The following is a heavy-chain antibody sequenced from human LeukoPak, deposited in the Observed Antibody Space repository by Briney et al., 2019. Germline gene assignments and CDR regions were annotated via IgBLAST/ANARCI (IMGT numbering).Heavy chain of an antibody. J-gene: IGHJ4*02. Sequence: GGSLRLSCAASGFTFSSYSMNWVRQAPGKGLEWVSSITSGGRYIYYADSVKGRFTISRDNSENSLYLQMDSLTAEDTAVYYCTRKGSQWDFLVDYWGQGTRVAVSS. D-gene: IGHD2/OR15-2a*01. CDR3: TRKGSQWDFLVDY. CDR2: ITSGGRYI. CDR1: GFTFSSYS. V-gene: IGHV3-21*01.